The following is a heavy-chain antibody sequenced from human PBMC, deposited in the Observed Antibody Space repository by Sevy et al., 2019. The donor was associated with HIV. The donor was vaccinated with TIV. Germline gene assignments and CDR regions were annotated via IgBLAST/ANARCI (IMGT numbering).Heavy chain of an antibody. CDR2: IFHSGKT. Sequence: SETLSLTRAVSGGSISTDLYSWNWIRQPPGKGLEWIGYIFHSGKTYYNPSLKSRFTISIDRSKNQFSLNLSSVTAADTAVYYCARSSSAYPYHFDYWGQGTLVTVSS. J-gene: IGHJ4*02. CDR1: GGSISTDLYS. V-gene: IGHV4-30-2*01. CDR3: ARSSSAYPYHFDY.